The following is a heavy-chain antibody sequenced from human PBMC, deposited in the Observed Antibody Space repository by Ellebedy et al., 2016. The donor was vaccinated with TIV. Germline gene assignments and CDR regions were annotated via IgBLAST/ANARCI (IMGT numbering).Heavy chain of an antibody. Sequence: SETLSLXXTVSGGSISSYYWSWIRQPAGKGLEWIGRIYTSGSTNYNPSLKSRVTMSVDTSKNQFSLKLSSVTAADTAVYYCARDNEITDYYGSNPHGMDVWGQGTTVTVSS. V-gene: IGHV4-4*07. J-gene: IGHJ6*02. CDR3: ARDNEITDYYGSNPHGMDV. CDR2: IYTSGST. CDR1: GGSISSYY. D-gene: IGHD3-10*01.